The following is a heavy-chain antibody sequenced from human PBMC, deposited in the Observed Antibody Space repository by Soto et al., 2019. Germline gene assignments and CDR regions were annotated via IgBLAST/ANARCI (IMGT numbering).Heavy chain of an antibody. CDR2: LIPIFGTP. D-gene: IGHD4-4*01. CDR1: GGTFNSYR. J-gene: IGHJ5*02. CDR3: AREKFSNYFDP. V-gene: IGHV1-69*01. Sequence: QVQLVQSGAEVKKPGSSVKVSCKSSGGTFNSYRISWVRQAPGQGLEWMGGLIPIFGTPNYAQKFQGRLTVTADEYTSTVYMELSSLRSEETAMYYCAREKFSNYFDPWGQGSLVTVSS.